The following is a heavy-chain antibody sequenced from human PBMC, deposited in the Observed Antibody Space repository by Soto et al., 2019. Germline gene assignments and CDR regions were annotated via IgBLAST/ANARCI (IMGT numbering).Heavy chain of an antibody. CDR2: IIPILGIA. J-gene: IGHJ4*02. CDR3: ARDSGSSTSWPDPIDY. CDR1: GGTFSSYT. V-gene: IGHV1-69*04. D-gene: IGHD2-2*01. Sequence: ASVKVSCKASGGTFSSYTISWVRQAPGQGLEWMGRIIPILGIANYAQKFQGRVTITADKSTSTAYMELSSLRSEDTAVYYCARDSGSSTSWPDPIDYWGQGTLVTVSS.